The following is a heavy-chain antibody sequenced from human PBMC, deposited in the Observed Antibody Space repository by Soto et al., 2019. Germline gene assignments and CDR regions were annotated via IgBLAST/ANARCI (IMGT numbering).Heavy chain of an antibody. Sequence: ASVKVSCKASGYTFTSYGISWVRQAPGQGLEWKGGIIPIFGTANYAQKFQGRVTITADESTSTAYMELCSLRSEDTAVYYCARDGLGTARDFRRADYYYYGMDVWGQGTTVTVSS. CDR1: GYTFTSYG. CDR3: ARDGLGTARDFRRADYYYYGMDV. CDR2: IIPIFGTA. V-gene: IGHV1-69*13. J-gene: IGHJ6*02. D-gene: IGHD6-6*01.